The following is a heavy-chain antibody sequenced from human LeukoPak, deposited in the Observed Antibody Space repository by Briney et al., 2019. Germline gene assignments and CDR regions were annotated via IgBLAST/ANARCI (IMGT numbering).Heavy chain of an antibody. CDR3: AREGGYYDSSGYFDY. J-gene: IGHJ4*02. CDR1: GGTFSSYA. CDR2: IIPIFGTA. V-gene: IGHV1-69*05. D-gene: IGHD3-22*01. Sequence: SVKVSCKASGGTFSSYAISWVRQAPGQGLEWMGGIIPIFGTANYAQKFQGRVTITTDESTSTAYMELSSLRSEDTAAYYCAREGGYYDSSGYFDYWGQGTLVTVSS.